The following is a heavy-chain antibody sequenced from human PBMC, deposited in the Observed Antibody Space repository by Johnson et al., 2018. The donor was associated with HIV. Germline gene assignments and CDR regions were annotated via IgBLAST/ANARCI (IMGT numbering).Heavy chain of an antibody. V-gene: IGHV3-30*02. D-gene: IGHD1-26*01. Sequence: QVQLAESGGGLVQPGRSLRLSCTASGFHFGDYAMSWFRQAPGTGLEWVAFIHYDGSDESYAHSVQGRFTISRDNSKNTLYLQMNSLRAEYTALYYCAREGGERAFDIWGQGTMVTVSS. CDR2: IHYDGSDE. J-gene: IGHJ3*02. CDR1: GFHFGDYA. CDR3: AREGGERAFDI.